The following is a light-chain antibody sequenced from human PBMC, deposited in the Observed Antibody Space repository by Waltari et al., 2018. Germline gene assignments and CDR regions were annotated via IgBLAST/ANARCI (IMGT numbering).Light chain of an antibody. CDR3: QAWDSSTVV. CDR1: KLGDTY. Sequence: SYELTQPPSVSVSPVQTASITCPGDKLGDTYTCWYQQKPGQSPVLVIFQDIKRPSGIPERFSGSNSGNTATLTISGTQPMDEADYYCQAWDSSTVVFGGGTKLTVL. CDR2: QDI. J-gene: IGLJ3*02. V-gene: IGLV3-1*01.